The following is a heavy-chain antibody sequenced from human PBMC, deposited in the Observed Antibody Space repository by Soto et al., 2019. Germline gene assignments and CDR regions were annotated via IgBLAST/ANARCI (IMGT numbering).Heavy chain of an antibody. V-gene: IGHV1-69*01. J-gene: IGHJ6*02. CDR3: ARGGAVAGNYYYYYGMDV. Sequence: QVQLVQSGAEVKEPGSSVKVSCKASGGTFSSYAISWVRQAPGQGLEWMGGIIPIFGTANYAQKFQGRVTITADESTSTAYMELSSLRSEDTAVYYCARGGAVAGNYYYYYGMDVWGQGTTVTVSS. D-gene: IGHD6-19*01. CDR1: GGTFSSYA. CDR2: IIPIFGTA.